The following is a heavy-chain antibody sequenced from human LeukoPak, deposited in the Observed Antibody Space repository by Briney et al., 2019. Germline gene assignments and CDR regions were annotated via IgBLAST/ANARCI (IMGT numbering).Heavy chain of an antibody. Sequence: PGGSLRLSCAASGFTFSSYSMNWVRQAPGKGLEWVSSISSSSSYIYYADSVKGRFTISRDNAKNSLYLQMNSLRAEDTAVYYCARDSRRAAAGTRGDYWGQGTLVTVSS. D-gene: IGHD6-13*01. CDR2: ISSSSSYI. V-gene: IGHV3-21*01. CDR1: GFTFSSYS. CDR3: ARDSRRAAAGTRGDY. J-gene: IGHJ4*02.